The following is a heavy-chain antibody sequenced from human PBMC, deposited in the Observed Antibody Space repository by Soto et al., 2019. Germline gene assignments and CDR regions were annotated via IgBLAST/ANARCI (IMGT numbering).Heavy chain of an antibody. V-gene: IGHV4-31*03. CDR2: IYYSGST. Sequence: TLSLTCTVSGGSISSGGYYWSWIRQHPGKGLEWIGYIYYSGSTYYNPSLKSRVTISVDTSKNQFSLKLSSVTAADTAVYYCARVGRLYYDFWSGYPGPLDYWGQGTLVTV. J-gene: IGHJ4*02. CDR1: GGSISSGGYY. CDR3: ARVGRLYYDFWSGYPGPLDY. D-gene: IGHD3-3*01.